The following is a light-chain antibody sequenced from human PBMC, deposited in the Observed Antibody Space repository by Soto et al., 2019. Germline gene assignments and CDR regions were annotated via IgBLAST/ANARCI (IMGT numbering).Light chain of an antibody. CDR2: GES. V-gene: IGKV3-20*01. CDR3: QQYGTSPIT. CDR1: QTVSSY. J-gene: IGKJ5*01. Sequence: ENVLTQSPGTLSLSPGERATLSCRASQTVSSYLNWYQQRPGQAPRLLISGESKRATGIPDRFSGSGSGTDFTLTISRLEPEDFALYYCQQYGTSPITFGQGTRLEIK.